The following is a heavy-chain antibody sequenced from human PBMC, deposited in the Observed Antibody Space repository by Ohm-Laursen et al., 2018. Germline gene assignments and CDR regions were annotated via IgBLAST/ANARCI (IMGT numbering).Heavy chain of an antibody. CDR2: LNPTRGGTRT. J-gene: IGHJ3*02. V-gene: IGHV1-46*01. Sequence: ASVKVSCKASGYIFTNYYMHWVRQAPGQGFEWMGILNPTRGGTRTSLSQRFQDRVTMTRDTSASTAYMELSSLRSEDTAVYYCARGYYDSRGTAFEIWGQGTMVTVSS. D-gene: IGHD3-22*01. CDR3: ARGYYDSRGTAFEI. CDR1: GYIFTNYY.